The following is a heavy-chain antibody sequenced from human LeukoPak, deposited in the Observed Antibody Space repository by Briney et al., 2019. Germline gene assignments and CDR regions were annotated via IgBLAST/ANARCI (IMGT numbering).Heavy chain of an antibody. V-gene: IGHV3-33*01. J-gene: IGHJ4*02. CDR3: VRDRGGYHYFDY. CDR2: IWYDGSKS. Sequence: GGSLRLSCAASGFTFRNFGMHWVRQAPGKGLEWVAIIWYDGSKSYYADSVKDRFTFSRDNSKNTVYLQMYSLRADDTAVYFCVRDRGGYHYFDYWGQGTLVTVSS. D-gene: IGHD3-16*02. CDR1: GFTFRNFG.